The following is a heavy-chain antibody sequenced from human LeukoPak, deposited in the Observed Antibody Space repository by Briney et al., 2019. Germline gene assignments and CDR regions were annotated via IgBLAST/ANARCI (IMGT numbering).Heavy chain of an antibody. CDR3: ARDPGGLFPYYYYYYMDV. V-gene: IGHV4-59*01. J-gene: IGHJ6*03. D-gene: IGHD3-10*01. Sequence: SETLSLTCTVSGGSISSYYWSWIRQPPGKGLEWIGYIYYSGSTNYNPSLKSRVTISVDTSKNQFSLKLSSVTAADTAVYYCARDPGGLFPYYYYYYMDVWGKGTTVTVSS. CDR2: IYYSGST. CDR1: GGSISSYY.